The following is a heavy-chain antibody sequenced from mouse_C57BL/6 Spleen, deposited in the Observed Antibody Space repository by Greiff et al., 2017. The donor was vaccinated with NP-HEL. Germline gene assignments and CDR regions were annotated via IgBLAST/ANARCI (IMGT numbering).Heavy chain of an antibody. CDR1: GYTFTDYN. CDR3: ARARGDWDGAY. Sequence: EVQLQQPGAELVKPGASVKIPCKASGYTFTDYNMDWVKQSHGKSLEWIGDINPNNGGTIYNQKFKGKATLTVDKSSSTAYMELRSLTSEDTAVYYCARARGDWDGAYWGQGTLVTVSA. D-gene: IGHD4-1*01. CDR2: INPNNGGT. V-gene: IGHV1-18*01. J-gene: IGHJ3*01.